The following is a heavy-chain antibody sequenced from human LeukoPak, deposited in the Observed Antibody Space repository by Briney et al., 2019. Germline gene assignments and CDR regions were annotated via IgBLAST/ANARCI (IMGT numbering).Heavy chain of an antibody. CDR2: TYYRSKWYT. D-gene: IGHD3-22*01. J-gene: IGHJ6*03. CDR1: GDSVSTNSGS. Sequence: SQTLSLTCAISGDSVSTNSGSWTWIRQSPSRGLEWLGRTYYRSKWYTHYAESVKGRIIINADTSQNQFSLQLNSVTPEDTAVYYCARGGYFDSSGYPNYCSYYYMDAWGKGTTVTVSS. CDR3: ARGGYFDSSGYPNYCSYYYMDA. V-gene: IGHV6-1*01.